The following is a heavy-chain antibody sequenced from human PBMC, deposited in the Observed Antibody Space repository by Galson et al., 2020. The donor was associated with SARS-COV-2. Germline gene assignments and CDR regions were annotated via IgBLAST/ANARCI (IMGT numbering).Heavy chain of an antibody. CDR2: IRSKAYGGTT. V-gene: IGHV3-49*03. CDR1: GFTFGDYA. D-gene: IGHD3-16*01. J-gene: IGHJ6*02. CDR3: TRDKGAYHPYYYYGMDV. Sequence: GGSLRLSCTASGFTFGDYAMSWFRQAPGKGLEWVGLIRSKAYGGTTEYAASVKGRFTISRDDSRSIVYLQMNSLITEDTGVYYCTRDKGAYHPYYYYGMDVWGQGTTVTVSS.